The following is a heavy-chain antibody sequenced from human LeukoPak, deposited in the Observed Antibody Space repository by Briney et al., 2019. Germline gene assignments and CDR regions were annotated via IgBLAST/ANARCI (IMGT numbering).Heavy chain of an antibody. J-gene: IGHJ3*02. CDR2: ISWNSGSI. CDR3: AKDLEYYYDSSGPTGAFDI. Sequence: GGSLRLSCAASGFTFDDYAMHWVRQAPGKGLEWVSGISWNSGSIGYADSVKGRFTISRDNAKNSLYLQMNSLRAEDTALYYCAKDLEYYYDSSGPTGAFDIWGQGTMVTVSS. D-gene: IGHD3-22*01. CDR1: GFTFDDYA. V-gene: IGHV3-9*01.